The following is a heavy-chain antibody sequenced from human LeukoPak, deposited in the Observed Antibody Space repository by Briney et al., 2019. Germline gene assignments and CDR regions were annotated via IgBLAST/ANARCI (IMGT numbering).Heavy chain of an antibody. V-gene: IGHV3-21*01. Sequence: GGSLRLSCAASGFTFSSYSMNWVRQAPGKGLEWVSSISSSSSYIYYADSVKGRFTISRDNAKNSLYLQMNSLRAEDTAVYYCARESSGYYYLDYWGQGTLVTVSS. D-gene: IGHD6-19*01. J-gene: IGHJ4*02. CDR1: GFTFSSYS. CDR2: ISSSSSYI. CDR3: ARESSGYYYLDY.